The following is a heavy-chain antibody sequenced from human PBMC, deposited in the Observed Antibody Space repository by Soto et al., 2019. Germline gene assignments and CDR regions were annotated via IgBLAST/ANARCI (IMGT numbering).Heavy chain of an antibody. J-gene: IGHJ4*02. V-gene: IGHV3-53*02. CDR3: ARVWYDFWSGYYFDY. D-gene: IGHD3-3*01. Sequence: EVQLVETGGGLIQPGGSLRLSCAASGFTVSSNYMSWVRQAPGKGLEWVSVIYSGGSTYYADSVKGRFTISRDNSKNTLYLQMNSLRAEDTAVYYCARVWYDFWSGYYFDYWCQGTLVTVSS. CDR2: IYSGGST. CDR1: GFTVSSNY.